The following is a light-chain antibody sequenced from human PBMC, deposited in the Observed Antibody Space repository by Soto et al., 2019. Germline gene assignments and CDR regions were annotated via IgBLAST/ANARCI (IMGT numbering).Light chain of an antibody. V-gene: IGKV1-5*03. CDR1: QSISNW. J-gene: IGKJ1*01. CDR2: KAS. CDR3: QQYNSYSRT. Sequence: DIQMTQSPSTLSASVGDRVTITCRASQSISNWLAWYQQKPGKAPKLLIYKASVLENGVPSRFSGSGSGTEFTLTISSLQPDDFATYYCQQYNSYSRTFGQGTKVDI.